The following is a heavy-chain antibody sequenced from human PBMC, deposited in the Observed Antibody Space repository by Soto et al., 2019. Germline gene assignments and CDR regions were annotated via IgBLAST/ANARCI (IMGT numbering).Heavy chain of an antibody. D-gene: IGHD3-22*01. J-gene: IGHJ4*02. CDR2: IDPIDSQT. V-gene: IGHV5-10-1*01. CDR3: ARQIYDSDTGPNFQYYFDS. CDR1: GYSFAGYW. Sequence: PGEPLKTSCKGPGYSFAGYWITWGRRRPGKGLGWMGRIDPIDSQTYYSPSFRGHVTISVTKSITTVFLQWSSLRASDTAMYYCARQIYDSDTGPNFQYYFDSWGQGTPVTVSS.